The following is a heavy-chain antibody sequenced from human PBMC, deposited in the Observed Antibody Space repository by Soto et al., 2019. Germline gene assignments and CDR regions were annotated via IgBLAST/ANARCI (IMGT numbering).Heavy chain of an antibody. V-gene: IGHV4-39*01. D-gene: IGHD3-10*01. CDR3: ARHESGWYFDS. Sequence: QLQLQESGPGLVKPSETLSLTCTVSRGSISSGNNYWAWLRQPPGQGLEWSANIYYSGSTFYNPSLKSRVTMSLYTSKNQFALELRSVTAADTAVYYWARHESGWYFDSWGQGTLVTVSS. CDR2: IYYSGST. CDR1: RGSISSGNNY. J-gene: IGHJ4*02.